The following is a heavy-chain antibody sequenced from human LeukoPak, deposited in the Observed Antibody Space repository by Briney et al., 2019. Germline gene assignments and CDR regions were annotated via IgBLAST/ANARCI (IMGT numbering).Heavy chain of an antibody. J-gene: IGHJ4*02. CDR3: VADLGDYADF. Sequence: GGSLRLSCAASGFTFSSYWMHWVRQAPGKGLVWVSRIKTDGTYTSNADSVKGRSTISRDNAKSTLYLQMNSLRVEDTAVYYCVADLGDYADFWGQGTLVTVSS. V-gene: IGHV3-74*01. CDR1: GFTFSSYW. CDR2: IKTDGTYT.